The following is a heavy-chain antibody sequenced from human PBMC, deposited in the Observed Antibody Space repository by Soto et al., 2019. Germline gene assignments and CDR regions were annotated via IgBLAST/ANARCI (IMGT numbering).Heavy chain of an antibody. Sequence: QVQLVQSGAEVKKPGSSVKVSCKASGDTSSAYVLTWVRQAPGQGLEWVGSIIPFFGTTNYAQKFQGRVTITADKSTGTAYMELTRLTSDDTAIYYCARGDSTDCSNGVCSFFYNLDMDVWGQGTTVTVSS. CDR3: ARGDSTDCSNGVCSFFYNLDMDV. CDR1: GDTSSAYV. V-gene: IGHV1-69*06. CDR2: IIPFFGTT. J-gene: IGHJ6*02. D-gene: IGHD2-8*01.